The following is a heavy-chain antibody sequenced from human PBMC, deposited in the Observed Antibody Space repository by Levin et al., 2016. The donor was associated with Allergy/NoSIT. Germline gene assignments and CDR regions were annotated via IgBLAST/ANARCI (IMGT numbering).Heavy chain of an antibody. D-gene: IGHD1-1*01. Sequence: SETLSLTCTVSGGSISSYYWSWIRQPPGKGLEWIGYIYYSGSTNYNPSLKSRVTISVDTSKNQFSLKLSSVTAADTAVYYCARDPTGYGWFDPWGQGTLVTVSP. V-gene: IGHV4-59*12. J-gene: IGHJ5*02. CDR1: GGSISSYY. CDR2: IYYSGST. CDR3: ARDPTGYGWFDP.